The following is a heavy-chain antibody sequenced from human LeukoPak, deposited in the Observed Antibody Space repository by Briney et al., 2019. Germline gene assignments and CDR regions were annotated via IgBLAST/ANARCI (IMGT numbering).Heavy chain of an antibody. Sequence: ASVKVSCXASGYTFTGYYMHWVRQAPGQGLEWMGWINPNSGGTNYAQKFQGRVTMTRDTSISTAYMELSRLRSDDTAVYYCARLVVIAARPYLIDYWGQGTLVTVSS. CDR2: INPNSGGT. CDR3: ARLVVIAARPYLIDY. D-gene: IGHD6-6*01. J-gene: IGHJ4*02. CDR1: GYTFTGYY. V-gene: IGHV1-2*02.